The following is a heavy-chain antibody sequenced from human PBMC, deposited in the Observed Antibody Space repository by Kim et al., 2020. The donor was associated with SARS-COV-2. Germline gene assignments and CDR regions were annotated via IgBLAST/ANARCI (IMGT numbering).Heavy chain of an antibody. V-gene: IGHV1-69*13. J-gene: IGHJ6*02. CDR3: ARDAHFYGSGSIFGWGGYYYYGMDV. CDR2: IIPIFGTA. CDR1: GGTFSSYA. D-gene: IGHD3-10*01. Sequence: SVKVSCKASGGTFSSYAISWVRQAPGQGLEWMGGIIPIFGTANYAQKFQGRVTITADESTSTAYMELSSLRSEDTAVYYCARDAHFYGSGSIFGWGGYYYYGMDVWGQGTTVTVSS.